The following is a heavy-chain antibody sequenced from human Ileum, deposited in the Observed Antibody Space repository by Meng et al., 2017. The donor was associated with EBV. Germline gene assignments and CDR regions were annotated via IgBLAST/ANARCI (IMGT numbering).Heavy chain of an antibody. V-gene: IGHV3-74*01. CDR1: GFTFSSYW. CDR3: ARVYPSASYWYFDI. CDR2: INSDGSST. J-gene: IGHJ2*01. D-gene: IGHD2-2*01. Sequence: EEQLVESGGGLVQPGGSLRLCCAASGFTFSSYWMHWVRPTPGEVLVWVSRINSDGSSTIFADSVKGRFTISRDNAKNTLYLQMNSLRAEDTAVYYCARVYPSASYWYFDIWGRGTLVTVAS.